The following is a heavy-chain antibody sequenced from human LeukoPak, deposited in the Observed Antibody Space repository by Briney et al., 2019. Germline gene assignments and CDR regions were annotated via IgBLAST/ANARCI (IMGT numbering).Heavy chain of an antibody. Sequence: ASVKVSCKVSGYTLTELSMHWVRQAPGKGLEWMGGFDPEDGETIYAQKFQGRVTMTEDTSTDTAYMELSSLRSEDTAVYYCATTPAAPWSSNWFDPWGQGTLVTVFS. CDR1: GYTLTELS. D-gene: IGHD2-2*01. J-gene: IGHJ5*02. V-gene: IGHV1-24*01. CDR3: ATTPAAPWSSNWFDP. CDR2: FDPEDGET.